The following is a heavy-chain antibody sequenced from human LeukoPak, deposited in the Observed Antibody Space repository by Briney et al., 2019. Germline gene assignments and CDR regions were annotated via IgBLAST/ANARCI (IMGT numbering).Heavy chain of an antibody. D-gene: IGHD6-13*01. CDR2: ISAYNGNT. CDR3: ARDFAAGTFWFDP. J-gene: IGHJ5*02. V-gene: IGHV1-18*01. Sequence: ASVKVSCKTSGYTFTSYGISWVRQAPGQGLEWMGWISAYNGNTNYAQKLQGRVTMTTDTSTGTAYMELRSLRSDDTAVYYCARDFAAGTFWFDPWGQGTLVTVSS. CDR1: GYTFTSYG.